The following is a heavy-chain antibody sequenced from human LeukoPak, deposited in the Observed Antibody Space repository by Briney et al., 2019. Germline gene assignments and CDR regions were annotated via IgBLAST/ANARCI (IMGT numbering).Heavy chain of an antibody. D-gene: IGHD3-22*01. CDR3: VKEIGYYFDY. V-gene: IGHV3-64D*06. CDR2: ISSNGGST. CDR1: GFSFSSYA. J-gene: IGHJ4*02. Sequence: GGSLRLSCSASGFSFSSYAIHWVRQAPGKGLEYVSAISSNGGSTDYAESVKGRFTISRDNSKNTLYLQMSSLRAEDTAVYYCVKEIGYYFDYWGQGSLVTV.